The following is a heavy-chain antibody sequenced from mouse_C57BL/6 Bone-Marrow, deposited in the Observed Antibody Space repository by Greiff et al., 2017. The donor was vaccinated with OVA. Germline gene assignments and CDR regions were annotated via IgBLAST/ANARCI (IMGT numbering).Heavy chain of an antibody. CDR2: IDPSDSYT. V-gene: IGHV1-50*01. Sequence: QVQLKQSGAELVKPGASVKLSCKASGYTFTSYWMQWVKQRPGQGLEWIGEIDPSDSYTNYNQKFKGKATLTVDTSSSTAYMQLSSLTSEDSAVYYCARNWDADYWGQGTTLTVSS. CDR1: GYTFTSYW. D-gene: IGHD4-1*01. CDR3: ARNWDADY. J-gene: IGHJ2*01.